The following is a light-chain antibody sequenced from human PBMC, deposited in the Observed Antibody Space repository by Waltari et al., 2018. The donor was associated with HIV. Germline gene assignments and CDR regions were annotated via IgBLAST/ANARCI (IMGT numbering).Light chain of an antibody. V-gene: IGLV2-23*02. J-gene: IGLJ2*01. CDR1: TRDVGSYRL. CDR3: CSYAGSSTLV. Sequence: QSALTQPASVPGSPGHSTTISRAGTTRDVGSYRLVSWYQQHTGKAPQLMIYEVSKRPPGVSTRFSGSKSGNTASLTISGLQAEDEADYYCCSYAGSSTLVFGGGTKLPVL. CDR2: EVS.